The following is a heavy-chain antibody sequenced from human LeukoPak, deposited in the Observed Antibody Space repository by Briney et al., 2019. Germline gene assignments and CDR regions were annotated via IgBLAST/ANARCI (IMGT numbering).Heavy chain of an antibody. CDR1: GYTFTSYD. D-gene: IGHD6-19*01. CDR3: ARGSVRAPDAFDI. Sequence: ASVKVSCKASGYTFTSYDINWVRQATGQGLEWMGWMNPNSGNTGYAQKFQGRVTITRNTSISTAYMELSSLRSEDTAVYYCARGSVRAPDAFDIWGQGTMVIVSS. V-gene: IGHV1-8*03. J-gene: IGHJ3*02. CDR2: MNPNSGNT.